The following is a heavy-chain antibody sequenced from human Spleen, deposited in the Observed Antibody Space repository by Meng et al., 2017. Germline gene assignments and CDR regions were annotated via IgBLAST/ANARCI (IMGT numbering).Heavy chain of an antibody. CDR1: GYNFASHW. V-gene: IGHV5-51*01. J-gene: IGHJ4*02. CDR3: ARPINTAMGPFDY. D-gene: IGHD5-18*01. Sequence: KVSCKGSGYNFASHWIGWVRQMPGKGLEWMGIIYPGDSDTRYSPSFQGQVTISVDPSISTAYLQWSSLKASDTAIYYCARPINTAMGPFDYWGQGTLVTVSS. CDR2: IYPGDSDT.